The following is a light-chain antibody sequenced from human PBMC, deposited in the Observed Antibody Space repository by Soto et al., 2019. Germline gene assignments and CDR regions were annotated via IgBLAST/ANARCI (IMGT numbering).Light chain of an antibody. CDR2: EVS. V-gene: IGLV2-14*01. CDR3: TSYTRSSTRV. CDR1: SSDIGGYNY. J-gene: IGLJ1*01. Sequence: QSVLTQPASVSGSPGQSITISCTETSSDIGGYNYVSWYQHHPGKAPKLMIYEVSNRPSGVSNRFSGSKSGNTASLTISGLQAEDEADYYCTSYTRSSTRVFGTGTKLTVL.